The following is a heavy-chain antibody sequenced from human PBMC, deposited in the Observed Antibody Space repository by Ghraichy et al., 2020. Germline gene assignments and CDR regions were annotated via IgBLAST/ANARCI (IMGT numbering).Heavy chain of an antibody. CDR2: ISAYNGNT. Sequence: ASVKVSCKASGYTFTSYGISWVRQAPGQGLEWMGWISAYNGNTNYAQKLQGRVTMTTDTSTSTAYMELRSLRSDDTAGYYCAIEFEGPTGRWFDPWGQETLVTVSS. V-gene: IGHV1-18*01. CDR1: GYTFTSYG. J-gene: IGHJ5*02. CDR3: AIEFEGPTGRWFDP.